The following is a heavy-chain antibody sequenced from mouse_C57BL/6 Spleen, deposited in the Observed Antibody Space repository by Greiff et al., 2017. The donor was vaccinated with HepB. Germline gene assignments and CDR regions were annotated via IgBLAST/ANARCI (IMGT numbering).Heavy chain of an antibody. D-gene: IGHD2-1*01. V-gene: IGHV1-81*01. CDR3: ARDGFRNTEKYYAMDY. CDR1: GYTFTSYG. J-gene: IGHJ4*01. Sequence: QVQLKESGAELARPGASMKLSCKASGYTFTSYGISWVKQRTGQGLEWIGEIYPRSGNTYYNEKFKGKATLTADKSSSTAYMELRSLTSEDSAVYFGARDGFRNTEKYYAMDYWGQGTSVTVSS. CDR2: IYPRSGNT.